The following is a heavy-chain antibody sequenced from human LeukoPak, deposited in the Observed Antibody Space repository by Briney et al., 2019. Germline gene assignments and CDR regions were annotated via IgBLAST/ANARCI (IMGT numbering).Heavy chain of an antibody. D-gene: IGHD6-13*01. J-gene: IGHJ4*02. CDR3: ARIRQGYSSSWIDY. CDR1: GGSISSSSYY. Sequence: SETLSLTCTVSGGSISSSSYYWGWIRQPPGKGLEWIGSIYYSGSTYYNPSLKSRVTISVDTSKNQFSLKLSSVTAADTAVYYCARIRQGYSSSWIDYWGQGTLVTVS. V-gene: IGHV4-39*01. CDR2: IYYSGST.